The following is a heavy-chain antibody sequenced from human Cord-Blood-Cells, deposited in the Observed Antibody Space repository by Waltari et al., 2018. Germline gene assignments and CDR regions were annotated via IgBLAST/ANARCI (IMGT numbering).Heavy chain of an antibody. CDR2: ISGSGGST. Sequence: EVQLLESGGGLVQPGGSLRLSCAASGFTFSSYAMSWVRQAPGKGLDWVSAISGSGGSTYYADSVKGRFTISRDNSKNTLYLQMNSLRAEDTAVYYCASRTIFGVVIIDYWGQGTLVTVSS. D-gene: IGHD3-3*01. J-gene: IGHJ4*02. CDR3: ASRTIFGVVIIDY. V-gene: IGHV3-23*01. CDR1: GFTFSSYA.